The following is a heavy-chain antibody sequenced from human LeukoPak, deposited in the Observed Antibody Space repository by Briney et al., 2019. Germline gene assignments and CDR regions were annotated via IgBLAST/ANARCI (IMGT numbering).Heavy chain of an antibody. CDR1: GFTFTNDW. CDR2: INPDGRDT. CDR3: TSWGDTTAEYFQR. D-gene: IGHD2-21*02. V-gene: IGHV3-7*01. Sequence: GGSLRLSCAASGFTFTNDWMNWVRQVPGKGLEWVAHINPDGRDTYYVDSVKGRFTISRDNAQNSMYLQMNSLRVEDTAVYYCTSWGDTTAEYFQRWGQGTLVTVSS. J-gene: IGHJ1*01.